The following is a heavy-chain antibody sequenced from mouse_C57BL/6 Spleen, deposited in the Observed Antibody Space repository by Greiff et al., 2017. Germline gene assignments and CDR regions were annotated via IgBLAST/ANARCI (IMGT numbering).Heavy chain of an antibody. J-gene: IGHJ2*01. V-gene: IGHV1-15*01. Sequence: QVQLQQSGAELVRPGASVTLSCKASGYTFTDYEMHWVKQTPVHGLAWIGAIDPETGGPAYNQKFKGKAILTADKSSCTAYMELRSLTSEDSAVYYCTRFYYGSFDWGQGTTHTVAS. CDR2: IDPETGGP. CDR3: TRFYYGSFD. CDR1: GYTFTDYE. D-gene: IGHD1-1*01.